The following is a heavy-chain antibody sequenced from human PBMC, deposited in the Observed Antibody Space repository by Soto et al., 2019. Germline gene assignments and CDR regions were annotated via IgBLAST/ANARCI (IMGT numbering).Heavy chain of an antibody. CDR3: PRESGSYPKAFDI. Sequence: QVQLVQSGAEVKKPGSSVKVSCKASGGTFSSYTISWVRQAPGQGLEWMGRIIPILGIANYAQKFQGRVTITADKSTSTAYMELSSLRSEDTAVYYCPRESGSYPKAFDIWGQGTMVTVSS. D-gene: IGHD1-26*01. CDR1: GGTFSSYT. J-gene: IGHJ3*02. CDR2: IIPILGIA. V-gene: IGHV1-69*08.